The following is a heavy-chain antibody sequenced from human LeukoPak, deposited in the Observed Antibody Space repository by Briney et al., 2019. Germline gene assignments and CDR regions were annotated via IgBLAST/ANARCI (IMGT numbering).Heavy chain of an antibody. Sequence: PSETLSLTCTVSGGSISSYYWSWIRQPPGKGLEWIGYIYYSGSTNYNPSLKSRVTISVDTSKNQFSLKLSSVTAADTAVYYCARRFLWFGESSGTFDYWGQGTLVTVSS. CDR3: ARRFLWFGESSGTFDY. CDR2: IYYSGST. J-gene: IGHJ4*02. D-gene: IGHD3-10*01. CDR1: GGSISSYY. V-gene: IGHV4-59*08.